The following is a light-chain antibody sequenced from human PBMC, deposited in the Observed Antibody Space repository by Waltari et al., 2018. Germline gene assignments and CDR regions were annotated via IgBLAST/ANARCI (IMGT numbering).Light chain of an antibody. J-gene: IGLJ2*01. CDR3: QTWDTDVVV. V-gene: IGLV4-69*01. Sequence: QLAVTQSPSASASLGASVKLTCTLSSEHSAYAIAWHQQQPEKGPRFLMKIDGGGRHSKGDGIPFRFSGSSSGAEHYLTISSLQYEDEADYYCQTWDTDVVVFGGGTKLTVL. CDR2: IDGGGRH. CDR1: SEHSAYA.